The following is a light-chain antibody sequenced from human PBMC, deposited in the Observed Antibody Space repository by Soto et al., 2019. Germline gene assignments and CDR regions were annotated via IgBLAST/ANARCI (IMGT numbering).Light chain of an antibody. CDR3: QQSDNWPWT. Sequence: EIALTQSPATLSLSPGERATLSCRASHSVSSYLAWYQQKPGRAPRLLIYDTSKRATGIPARFSGSGSGTDFTLTISTLEPEDFAVYYYQQSDNWPWTFGGGTKVEIK. CDR1: HSVSSY. J-gene: IGKJ4*01. V-gene: IGKV3-11*01. CDR2: DTS.